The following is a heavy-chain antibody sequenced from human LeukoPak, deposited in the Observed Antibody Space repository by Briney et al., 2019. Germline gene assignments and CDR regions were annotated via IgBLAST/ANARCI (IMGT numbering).Heavy chain of an antibody. CDR1: GYTFTGYY. V-gene: IGHV1-2*02. D-gene: IGHD3-22*01. J-gene: IGHJ4*02. Sequence: ASVKVSCKASGYTFTGYYMHWVRQAPGQGLEWMGWINPNSGGTNYAQKFQGRVTMTRDTSISTAYMELSRLRSDDTVVYYCASLLSDYYDSSGYYEDYFDYWGQGTLVTVSS. CDR3: ASLLSDYYDSSGYYEDYFDY. CDR2: INPNSGGT.